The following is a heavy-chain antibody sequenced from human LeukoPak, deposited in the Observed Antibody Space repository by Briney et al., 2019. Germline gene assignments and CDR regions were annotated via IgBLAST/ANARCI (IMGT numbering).Heavy chain of an antibody. J-gene: IGHJ4*02. CDR3: AREDDFWSGYYSDY. CDR1: GFIFTTYN. V-gene: IGHV3-21*01. Sequence: PGGSLRLSCGASGFIFTTYNMNWVRQAPGKGLEWVSSITSSSNYIYYADSVKGRFTISRDNAKNSLYLQMNSLRAEDTAVYYCAREDDFWSGYYSDYWGQGTLVTVSS. D-gene: IGHD3-3*01. CDR2: ITSSSNYI.